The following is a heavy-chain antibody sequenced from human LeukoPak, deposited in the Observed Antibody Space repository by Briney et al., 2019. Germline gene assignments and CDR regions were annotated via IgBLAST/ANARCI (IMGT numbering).Heavy chain of an antibody. CDR3: ASTHGPIDH. J-gene: IGHJ5*02. CDR1: GDSVSSNNAA. V-gene: IGHV6-1*01. CDR2: TYYRSKWYN. D-gene: IGHD2-8*01. Sequence: SQTLSLTCSISGDSVSSNNAALNWIRQSPSRGLEFLGRTYYRSKWYNDYAVSVKSRITIKSDTSKNQFSLQLNSVTPDDTAVYYCASTHGPIDHWGQGTLVTVSS.